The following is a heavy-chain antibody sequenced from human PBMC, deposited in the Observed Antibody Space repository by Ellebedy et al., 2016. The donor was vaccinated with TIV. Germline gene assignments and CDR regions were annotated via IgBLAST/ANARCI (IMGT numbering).Heavy chain of an antibody. CDR3: ARDREMTTVVTGVYYYYGMDV. CDR2: IKQDGSEK. V-gene: IGHV3-7*01. Sequence: GESLKISXAASGFTFSSYWMSWVRQAPGKGLEWVANIKQDGSEKYYVDSVKGRFTISRDNAKNSLYLQMNSLRAEDTAVYYCARDREMTTVVTGVYYYYGMDVWGQGTTVTVSS. CDR1: GFTFSSYW. J-gene: IGHJ6*02. D-gene: IGHD4-23*01.